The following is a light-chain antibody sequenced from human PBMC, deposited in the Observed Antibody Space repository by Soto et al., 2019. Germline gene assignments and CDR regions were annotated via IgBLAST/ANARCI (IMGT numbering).Light chain of an antibody. V-gene: IGLV2-14*01. CDR2: EVS. J-gene: IGLJ1*01. CDR1: SSDVGAYNY. Sequence: QSVLTQRASVSGSLGQSITISCTGTSSDVGAYNYVSWYQQQPGKAPKLMISEVSNRPSGVSNRFSGSKSGNTASLIISGLKAEDEADYYCCSFTRITTSVFGTGTKVTXL. CDR3: CSFTRITTSV.